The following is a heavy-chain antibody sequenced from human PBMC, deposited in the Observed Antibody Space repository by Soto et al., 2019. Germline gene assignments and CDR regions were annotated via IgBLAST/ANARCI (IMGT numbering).Heavy chain of an antibody. V-gene: IGHV1-69*06. D-gene: IGHD2-15*01. CDR1: GGSLSTNP. CDR2: TGSGTGPG. CDR3: ARRDSGGFYRFFDA. J-gene: IGHJ4*02. Sequence: QVQLVQSGTEVKKPGSSVKVSCKASGGSLSTNPISWLRQAPGQGLEWMGGTGSGTGPGNHAQKFEGRLTVTADKSTSPVYMELTNLSSDDTAVYYCARRDSGGFYRFFDAWGQGTLVTVSS.